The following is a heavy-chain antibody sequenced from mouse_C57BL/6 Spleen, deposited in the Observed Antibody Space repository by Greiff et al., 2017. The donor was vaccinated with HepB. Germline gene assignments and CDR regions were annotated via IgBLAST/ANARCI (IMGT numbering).Heavy chain of an antibody. D-gene: IGHD1-1*01. CDR2: IDPSDSYT. Sequence: VQLQQPGAELVMPGASVKLSCKASGYTFTSYWMHWVKQRPGQGLEWIGEIDPSDSYTNYNQKFKGQSTLTVDKSSSTAYMQLSSLTSEDSAVYYCARSDYYGSSSYYYARDYWGQGTSVTVSS. CDR1: GYTFTSYW. CDR3: ARSDYYGSSSYYYARDY. J-gene: IGHJ4*01. V-gene: IGHV1-69*01.